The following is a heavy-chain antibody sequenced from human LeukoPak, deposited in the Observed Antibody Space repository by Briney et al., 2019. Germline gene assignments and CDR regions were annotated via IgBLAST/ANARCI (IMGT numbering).Heavy chain of an antibody. CDR1: GGSFSGYY. CDR3: ARGPVAARPSY. Sequence: PSETLSLTCAVYGGSFSGYYWSWIRQPPGKGLEWIGEINHSGSTNYNPSLTSRVTISVDTSKNQFSLKLSSVTAADTAVYYCARGPVAARPSYWGQGTLVTVSS. D-gene: IGHD6-6*01. CDR2: INHSGST. V-gene: IGHV4-34*01. J-gene: IGHJ4*02.